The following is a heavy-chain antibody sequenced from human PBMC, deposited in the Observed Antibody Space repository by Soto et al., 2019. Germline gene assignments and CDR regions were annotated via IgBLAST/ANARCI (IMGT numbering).Heavy chain of an antibody. V-gene: IGHV3-21*01. J-gene: IGHJ1*01. D-gene: IGHD3-10*01. Sequence: EVQLVESGGGLVKPGGSLRLSCAASGFTFSSYSMNWVRQAPGKGLEWVSSISSTSNYIYDADSVKGRFTTSRDNAKNSLFLQMSSLRAEDTAVYYCSAQTQLFRGGEYFQHSGQGTLVTVSS. CDR2: ISSTSNYI. CDR1: GFTFSSYS. CDR3: SAQTQLFRGGEYFQH.